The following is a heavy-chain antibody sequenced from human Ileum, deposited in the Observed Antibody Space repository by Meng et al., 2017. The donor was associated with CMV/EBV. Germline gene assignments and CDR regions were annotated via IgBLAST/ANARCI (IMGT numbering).Heavy chain of an antibody. CDR2: IYYSGNT. V-gene: IGHV4-30-4*01. CDR1: SGSISSGDYY. Sequence: QGQPHDACPGLVKPAQILSLTCNVSSGSISSGDYYWSWIRQPPGKGLEWIGNIYYSGNTYYNSSLKSRVTMSVDTSNNQFSLKLTSVTAADTAVYYCARLKEKYCNDGGCYSGFDHWGQGTLVTVSS. D-gene: IGHD2-15*01. J-gene: IGHJ4*02. CDR3: ARLKEKYCNDGGCYSGFDH.